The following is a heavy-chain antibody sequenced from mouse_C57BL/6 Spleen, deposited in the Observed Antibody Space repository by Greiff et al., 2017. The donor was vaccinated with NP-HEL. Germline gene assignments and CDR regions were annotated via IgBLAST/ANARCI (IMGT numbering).Heavy chain of an antibody. CDR1: GYTFTDYY. V-gene: IGHV1-19*01. J-gene: IGHJ2*01. CDR3: ARDGSNWYYFDY. CDR2: INPNNGGT. Sequence: VQLQQSGPALVKPGASVKMSCKASGYTFTDYYMNWVKQSHGKSLEWIGIINPNNGGTSSNQKFKGKATLTVDKSSNTAYMELNSLTSEDSAVYYCARDGSNWYYFDYWGQGTTLTVSS. D-gene: IGHD1-1*01.